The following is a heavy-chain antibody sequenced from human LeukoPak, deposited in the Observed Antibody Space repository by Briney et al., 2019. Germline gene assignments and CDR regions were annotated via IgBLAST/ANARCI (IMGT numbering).Heavy chain of an antibody. CDR2: ISTSSSYI. D-gene: IGHD3-22*01. V-gene: IGHV3-21*01. Sequence: GGSLRLSCAASGFTFSTYSMTWVRQAPGKGLEWVSSISTSSSYIYYPDSVKGRFTISRDNAKKSLYLQMNSLRTEDTAVYYCARDVRYYYDSSGYYGIDYWGQGTLVTVSS. J-gene: IGHJ4*02. CDR1: GFTFSTYS. CDR3: ARDVRYYYDSSGYYGIDY.